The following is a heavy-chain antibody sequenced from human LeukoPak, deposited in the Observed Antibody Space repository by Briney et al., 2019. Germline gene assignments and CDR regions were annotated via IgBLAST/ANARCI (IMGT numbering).Heavy chain of an antibody. D-gene: IGHD7-27*01. CDR2: IYSGGST. CDR1: GFTVSSKY. CDR3: AREAPGSWYFDL. V-gene: IGHV3-53*01. J-gene: IGHJ2*01. Sequence: GGSLRLSCAASGFTVSSKYMSWVRQAPGKGLEWVSVIYSGGSTYYADSVKGRFTISRDNSKNTLYLQMNSLRAEDTAVYYCAREAPGSWYFDLWRRGTLVTVSS.